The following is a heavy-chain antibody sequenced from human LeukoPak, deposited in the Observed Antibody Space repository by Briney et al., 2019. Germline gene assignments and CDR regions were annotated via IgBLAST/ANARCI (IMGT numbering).Heavy chain of an antibody. V-gene: IGHV3-21*01. Sequence: GGSLRLSCAGSGFTLSSYSMKWVRQAPGKGVEGVSSISSRSSYIYYADSVKGRFTMGRDKEKNSMYLQMNSLRAEDTAVYYCARGYCSGGSCYSSGFDYWGQGTLVTVSS. CDR2: ISSRSSYI. CDR3: ARGYCSGGSCYSSGFDY. J-gene: IGHJ4*02. D-gene: IGHD2-15*01. CDR1: GFTLSSYS.